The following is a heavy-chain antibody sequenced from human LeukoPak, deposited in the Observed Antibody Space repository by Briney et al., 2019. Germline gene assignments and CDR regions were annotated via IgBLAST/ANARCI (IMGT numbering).Heavy chain of an antibody. D-gene: IGHD3-10*01. V-gene: IGHV3-30*02. J-gene: IGHJ3*02. CDR1: GFPLSTYG. CDR2: IHYDGYTT. Sequence: GGSLRLSCVTSGFPLSTYGVHWVRQAPGSGLEWLAYIHYDGYTTNYADSVKGRFTISRDNAKNTLYLQMNSLRAEDTAVYYCAKDIMSITMVRGVIIQAAFDIWGQGTMVTVSS. CDR3: AKDIMSITMVRGVIIQAAFDI.